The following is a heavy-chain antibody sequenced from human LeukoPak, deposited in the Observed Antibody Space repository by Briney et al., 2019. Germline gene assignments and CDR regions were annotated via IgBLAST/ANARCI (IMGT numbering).Heavy chain of an antibody. V-gene: IGHV3-30*04. Sequence: GGSLRLSCAASGFTFSSYAMHWVRQAPGKGLEWVAVISYDGSNKYYADSVKGRFTISRDNSKNTLYLQMKSLRAEDTAVYYCARVDTAMAFDYWGQGTLVTVPS. CDR3: ARVDTAMAFDY. CDR1: GFTFSSYA. CDR2: ISYDGSNK. J-gene: IGHJ4*02. D-gene: IGHD5-18*01.